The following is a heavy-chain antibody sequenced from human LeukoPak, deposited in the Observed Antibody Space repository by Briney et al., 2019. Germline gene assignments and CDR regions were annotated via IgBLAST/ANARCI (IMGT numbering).Heavy chain of an antibody. CDR2: INAGNGNT. J-gene: IGHJ4*02. Sequence: GASVKVSCKASGYTFTTYAMHWVRQAPGQRLEWMGWINAGNGNTKYSQKFQARVTITRDTSASTAYMELSSLRSEDTAVYYCARGPPNWGYDYWGQGTLVTVSS. D-gene: IGHD7-27*01. CDR3: ARGPPNWGYDY. CDR1: GYTFTTYA. V-gene: IGHV1-3*01.